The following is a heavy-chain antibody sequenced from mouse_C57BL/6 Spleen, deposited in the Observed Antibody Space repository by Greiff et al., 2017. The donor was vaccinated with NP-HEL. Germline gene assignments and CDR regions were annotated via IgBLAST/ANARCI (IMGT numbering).Heavy chain of an antibody. CDR2: INPNNGGT. Sequence: VQLQQSGPELVKPGASVKIPCKASGYTFTDYNMDWVKQSHGKSLEWIGDINPNNGGTIYIQKFQGKATLTVDKSSSTAYMELRSLTSEDTAVYYCARAPWLLGAMDYWGQGTSVTVSS. J-gene: IGHJ4*01. CDR1: GYTFTDYN. CDR3: ARAPWLLGAMDY. D-gene: IGHD2-3*01. V-gene: IGHV1-18*01.